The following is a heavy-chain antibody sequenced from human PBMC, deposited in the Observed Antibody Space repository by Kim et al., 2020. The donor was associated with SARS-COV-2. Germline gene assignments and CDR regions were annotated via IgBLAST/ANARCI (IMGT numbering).Heavy chain of an antibody. CDR1: GFTFRSYA. J-gene: IGHJ6*02. Sequence: GGSLRLSCAASGFTFRSYAMPWVRQAPGKGLEWVATISYDDSNTYLADSVKGRFTISRDNSKNTLFLQMNSLRAEDTAVYYCARDSYCISTSCYLDYYGMDVWGQGTTVTVSS. D-gene: IGHD2-2*01. V-gene: IGHV3-30*04. CDR2: ISYDDSNT. CDR3: ARDSYCISTSCYLDYYGMDV.